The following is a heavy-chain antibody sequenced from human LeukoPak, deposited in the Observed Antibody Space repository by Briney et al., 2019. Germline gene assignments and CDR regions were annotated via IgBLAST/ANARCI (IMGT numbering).Heavy chain of an antibody. CDR1: GGSITSYY. CDR2: INHSGST. D-gene: IGHD3-10*01. CDR3: ARGWGFGAPWFDY. Sequence: SETLSLTCTVSGGSITSYYWSWIRQPPGKGLEWIGEINHSGSTNYNPSLKSRVTISVDTSKNQFSLKLSSVTAADTAMYYCARGWGFGAPWFDYWGQGTLVTVSS. V-gene: IGHV4-34*01. J-gene: IGHJ4*02.